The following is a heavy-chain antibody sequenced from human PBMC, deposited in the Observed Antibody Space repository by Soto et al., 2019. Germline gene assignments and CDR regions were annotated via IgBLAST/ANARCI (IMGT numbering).Heavy chain of an antibody. CDR1: GFTFSGYA. Sequence: PGGSLRLSCTASGFTFSGYAMSWVRQAPGEGLEWVSGISCCGGSTSYADSVKGRFSIARDDSTNTLSLQMNNLRVEDTAQYYCAKAEGEQWLLPHLDKWGQGTLVTVSS. V-gene: IGHV3-23*01. CDR3: AKAEGEQWLLPHLDK. J-gene: IGHJ4*02. CDR2: ISCCGGST. D-gene: IGHD6-19*01.